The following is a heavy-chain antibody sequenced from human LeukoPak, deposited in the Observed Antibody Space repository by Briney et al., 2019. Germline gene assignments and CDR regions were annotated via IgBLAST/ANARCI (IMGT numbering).Heavy chain of an antibody. D-gene: IGHD3-10*01. CDR2: IYHNGDT. V-gene: IGHV4-59*01. J-gene: IGHJ3*02. CDR1: GGSISNYY. CDR3: ARKIRGVDAFDI. Sequence: SETLSLTCTVSGGSISNYYWTWIRQPPGKGLEWIGNIYHNGDTNYNPSLKSRVTISVDTSKNQFPLKVNSVTAADTAVYYCARKIRGVDAFDIWGQGTMVTVSS.